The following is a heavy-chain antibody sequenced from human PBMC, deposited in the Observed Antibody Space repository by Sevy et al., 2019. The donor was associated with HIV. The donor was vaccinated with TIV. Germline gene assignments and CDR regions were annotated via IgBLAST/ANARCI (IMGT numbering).Heavy chain of an antibody. CDR2: ISGRGGST. CDR1: GFTFSSYA. CDR3: AKDLVRGMADI. D-gene: IGHD3-10*01. V-gene: IGHV3-23*01. J-gene: IGHJ3*02. Sequence: GGSLRLSCAASGFTFSSYAMSWVRQAPGKGLEWVSAISGRGGSTYYADSVKGRFTISRDKSKNTLYLQMNSLRAEDTAVYYCAKDLVRGMADIWGQGTMVTVSS.